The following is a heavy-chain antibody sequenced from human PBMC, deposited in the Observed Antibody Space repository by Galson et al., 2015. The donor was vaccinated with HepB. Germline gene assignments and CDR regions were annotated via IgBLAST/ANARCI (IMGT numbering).Heavy chain of an antibody. CDR2: IYTSGST. J-gene: IGHJ6*02. CDR1: GGSISSYY. Sequence: SETLSLTCTVSGGSISSYYWSWIRQPAGKGLEWIGRIYTSGSTNYNPSLKSRVTMSVDTSKNQFSLKLSSVTAADTAVYYCARDIVVAVAANGESPYYYYGMDVWGQGTTVTVSS. V-gene: IGHV4-4*07. D-gene: IGHD2-15*01. CDR3: ARDIVVAVAANGESPYYYYGMDV.